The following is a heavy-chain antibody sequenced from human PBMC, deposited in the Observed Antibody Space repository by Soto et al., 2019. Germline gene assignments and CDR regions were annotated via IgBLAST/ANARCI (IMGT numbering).Heavy chain of an antibody. CDR2: INSDGSST. CDR3: ARGRWEVLDY. CDR1: VFTFSSYW. V-gene: IGHV3-74*01. Sequence: WWSLRLSCSASVFTFSSYWMHWFRQAPGKGLVWVSRINSDGSSTSYADSVKGRFTISRDNAKNTLYLQMNSLRAEDTAVYYCARGRWEVLDYWGQGTLVTVSS. J-gene: IGHJ4*02. D-gene: IGHD1-26*01.